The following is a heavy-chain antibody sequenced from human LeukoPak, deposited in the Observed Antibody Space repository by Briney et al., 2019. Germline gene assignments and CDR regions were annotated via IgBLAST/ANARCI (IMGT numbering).Heavy chain of an antibody. V-gene: IGHV3-23*01. J-gene: IGHJ4*02. CDR2: ISSSGGST. CDR1: GFTFSSYA. Sequence: GGSLRLSCAASGFTFSSYAITWVRQAPGKGLEWVSAISSSGGSTYYADSVKGRFTISRDNAKNTLYLQMNSLRAEDTALYYCARRHVVGAIDYWGQGTLVTVSS. CDR3: ARRHVVGAIDY. D-gene: IGHD1-26*01.